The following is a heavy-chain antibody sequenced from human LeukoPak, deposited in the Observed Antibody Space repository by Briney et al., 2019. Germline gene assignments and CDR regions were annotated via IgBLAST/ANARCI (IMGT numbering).Heavy chain of an antibody. D-gene: IGHD6-19*01. CDR3: MRRDTGWNYSDY. J-gene: IGHJ4*02. CDR1: GGSIYSHY. V-gene: IGHV4-59*08. Sequence: SETLSLTCAVSGGSIYSHYWGWIRPPPGKGLEWIGDIYYKGNTNYNPSLKSRVTISLDTSKNHLSLTLTSVVAADTAIYYCMRRDTGWNYSDYWGKGILVTVSS. CDR2: IYYKGNT.